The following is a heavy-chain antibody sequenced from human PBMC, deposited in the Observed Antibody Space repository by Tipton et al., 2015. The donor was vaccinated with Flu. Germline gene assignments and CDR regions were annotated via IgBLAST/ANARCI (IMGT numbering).Heavy chain of an antibody. CDR2: ISSSGGHT. V-gene: IGHV3-21*01. J-gene: IGHJ3*02. D-gene: IGHD3-16*01. CDR3: ARERSDYYDRREGDALDM. Sequence: SLRLSCAASGFTFSYYAMNWVRLAPGKGLEWVSFISSSGGHTDYSDSVRGRFTVSRDDAKSSLYLHMSSLGVEDTAVYFCARERSDYYDRREGDALDMWGQGTMVTVSP. CDR1: GFTFSYYA.